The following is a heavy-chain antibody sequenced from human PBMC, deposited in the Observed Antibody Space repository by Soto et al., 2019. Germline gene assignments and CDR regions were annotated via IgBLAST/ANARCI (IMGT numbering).Heavy chain of an antibody. CDR1: GFTFSDFS. D-gene: IGHD3-10*01. Sequence: GGSLRLSCATSGFTFSDFSMSWVRQAPGKGPEWVSYISDDGYTIYYADSVKGRFTISRDNAENLLYLQMNNLRAEDTAVYYCTKALSLFSGSYIDYWGQGTLVTVSS. V-gene: IGHV3-11*01. J-gene: IGHJ4*02. CDR2: ISDDGYTI. CDR3: TKALSLFSGSYIDY.